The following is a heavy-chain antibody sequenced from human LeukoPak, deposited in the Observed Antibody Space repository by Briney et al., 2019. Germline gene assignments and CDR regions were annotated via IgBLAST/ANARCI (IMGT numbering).Heavy chain of an antibody. J-gene: IGHJ3*02. CDR2: IIPVFHTA. Sequence: SVKVSCKTSGDPFSSHGISWVRQAPGQGLEWMGGIIPVFHTANYAQDFQDRLTITTNESTDTVYVELSSLRSEDTAVYYCARDYNFDSSPYDDALDIWGQGTMVTVSS. V-gene: IGHV1-69*05. D-gene: IGHD3-22*01. CDR3: ARDYNFDSSPYDDALDI. CDR1: GDPFSSHG.